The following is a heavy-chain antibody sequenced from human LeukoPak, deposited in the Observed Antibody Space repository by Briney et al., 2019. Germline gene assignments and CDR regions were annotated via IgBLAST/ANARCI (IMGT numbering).Heavy chain of an antibody. Sequence: GGSLRLPCAASGLTFSTYWMHWVRQARGKGLACVARINPDGSIRTYANSVQGRVTISRDTAKDTLFLQMSSLRAEDTAVYYCAREARVGGALQYWGQGTPVTVSS. J-gene: IGHJ4*02. D-gene: IGHD1-26*01. V-gene: IGHV3-74*03. CDR3: AREARVGGALQY. CDR1: GLTFSTYW. CDR2: INPDGSIR.